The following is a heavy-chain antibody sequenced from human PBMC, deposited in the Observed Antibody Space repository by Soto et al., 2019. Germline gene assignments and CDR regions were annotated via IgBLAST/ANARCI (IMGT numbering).Heavy chain of an antibody. CDR1: GFTFSNYA. V-gene: IGHV3-30-3*01. CDR2: ISLDGSKK. Sequence: PGGSLRLSCAASGFTFSNYAMHWVRQAPGKGLEWVAVISLDGSKKYYADSVKGRLTISRDNSKNTLFLQMNSLRGEDTAVYYCARDLLSIRTIMDVWGQGTTVTVSS. D-gene: IGHD3-3*02. J-gene: IGHJ6*02. CDR3: ARDLLSIRTIMDV.